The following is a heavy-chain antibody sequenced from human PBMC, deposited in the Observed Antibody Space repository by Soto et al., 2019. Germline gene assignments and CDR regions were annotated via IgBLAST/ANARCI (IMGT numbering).Heavy chain of an antibody. CDR2: ISGSGGST. D-gene: IGHD1-1*01. CDR3: AKTKAGTTYSGAFDL. Sequence: EVQLLESGGGLVQPGGSLRLSCAASGFTFSSYAMSWVRQAPGKGLEWVSAISGSGGSTYYADSVKGRFTISRDNAKNPLDLQMNSLRAEDTAVYYCAKTKAGTTYSGAFDLWCQGTMVTVSS. CDR1: GFTFSSYA. J-gene: IGHJ3*01. V-gene: IGHV3-23*01.